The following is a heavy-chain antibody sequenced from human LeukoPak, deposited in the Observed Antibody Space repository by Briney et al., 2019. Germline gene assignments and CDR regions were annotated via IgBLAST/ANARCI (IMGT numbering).Heavy chain of an antibody. CDR3: VRGASGWSLGY. V-gene: IGHV3-21*01. CDR1: GFTFSSFS. CDR2: ISSSSSYI. J-gene: IGHJ4*02. D-gene: IGHD6-19*01. Sequence: GGSLRLSCAASGFTFSSFSMNWVRQAPGKGLEWVSSISSSSSYIYYADSVKGRFTISRDNSKNTLYLQMNSLRAEDTAVYYCVRGASGWSLGYWGQGSLVTVSS.